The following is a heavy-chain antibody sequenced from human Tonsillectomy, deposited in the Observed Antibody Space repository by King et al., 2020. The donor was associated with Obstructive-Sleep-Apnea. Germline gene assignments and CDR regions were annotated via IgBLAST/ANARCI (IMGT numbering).Heavy chain of an antibody. J-gene: IGHJ4*02. CDR2: IRYDGSNK. D-gene: IGHD1-20*01. CDR3: AKDQWFGSVNWNPGYPDY. V-gene: IGHV3-30*02. Sequence: VQLVESGGGVVQPGRSLRLSCAASGFTFSSYGMHWVRQAPGKGLEWVAFIRYDGSNKYYADSVKGRFTISRDNSKNTLYLQMNSLRAEETAVYYCAKDQWFGSVNWNPGYPDYWGQGTLVTVSS. CDR1: GFTFSSYG.